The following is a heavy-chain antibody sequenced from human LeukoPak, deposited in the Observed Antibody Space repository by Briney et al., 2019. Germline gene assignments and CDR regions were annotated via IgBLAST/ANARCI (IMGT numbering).Heavy chain of an antibody. V-gene: IGHV1-18*01. D-gene: IGHD3-3*02. J-gene: IGHJ4*02. Sequence: ASVKVSCKASGYTFTSYGISWVRQAPGQGLEWMGWISAYNGNTNYAQRLQGRVTMTTDTSTSTAYMELRSLRSDDTAVYYCATDLSKAYFDYWGQGTLVTVSS. CDR3: ATDLSKAYFDY. CDR2: ISAYNGNT. CDR1: GYTFTSYG.